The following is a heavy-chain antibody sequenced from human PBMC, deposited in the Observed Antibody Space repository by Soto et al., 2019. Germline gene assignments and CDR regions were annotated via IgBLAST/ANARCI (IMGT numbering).Heavy chain of an antibody. J-gene: IGHJ4*02. CDR1: GFSVRTNY. Sequence: GGSLRLSCAASGFSVRTNYMSWVRQAPGKGLEWVSVFESGGSIYYADSVKGRFIISRDYAKNTVYLQMNSLRADDTAVYYCARAGVTPHFFDYWGQGTLVTVSS. D-gene: IGHD2-21*02. CDR2: FESGGSI. CDR3: ARAGVTPHFFDY. V-gene: IGHV3-53*01.